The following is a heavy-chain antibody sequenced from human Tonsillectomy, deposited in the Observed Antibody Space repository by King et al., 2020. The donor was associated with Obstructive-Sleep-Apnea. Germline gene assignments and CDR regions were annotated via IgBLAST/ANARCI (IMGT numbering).Heavy chain of an antibody. J-gene: IGHJ3*02. CDR3: AKDIGWDYGDHDAFDI. CDR2: ISWNSGSI. D-gene: IGHD4-17*01. CDR1: GFTFDDYA. V-gene: IGHV3-9*01. Sequence: VQLVESGGGLVQPGRSLRLSCAASGFTFDDYAMHWVRQAPGKGLEWVSGISWNSGSIGYADSVKGRFTISRDNAKNSLYLQMNSLRAEDTALYYCAKDIGWDYGDHDAFDIWGQGTMVTVSS.